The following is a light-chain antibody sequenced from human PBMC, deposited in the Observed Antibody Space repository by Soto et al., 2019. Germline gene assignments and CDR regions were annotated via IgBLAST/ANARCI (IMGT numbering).Light chain of an antibody. V-gene: IGLV1-40*01. Sequence: QLVLTQPPSVSGAPGQRVTISCTGGSSNIGAGYDVHWYQQLPGTAPKLLIYGNSTRPSGVPDRFSGSKSGTSASLAIPGLQAEDEADYYCQSYDSSLSDRVFGGGTKLTVL. CDR2: GNS. J-gene: IGLJ2*01. CDR3: QSYDSSLSDRV. CDR1: SSNIGAGYD.